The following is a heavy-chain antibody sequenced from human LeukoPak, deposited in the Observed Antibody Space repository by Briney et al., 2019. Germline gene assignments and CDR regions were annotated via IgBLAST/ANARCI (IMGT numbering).Heavy chain of an antibody. D-gene: IGHD6-13*01. J-gene: IGHJ4*02. V-gene: IGHV1-2*02. CDR3: APSIAAAFDY. CDR2: INPNSGGT. Sequence: ASVKVSCKASGGTFSSYAISWVRQAPGQGLEWMGWINPNSGGTNYAQKFQGRVTMTRDTSISTAYMELSRLRSDDTAVYYCAPSIAAAFDYWGQGTLVTVSS. CDR1: GGTFSSYA.